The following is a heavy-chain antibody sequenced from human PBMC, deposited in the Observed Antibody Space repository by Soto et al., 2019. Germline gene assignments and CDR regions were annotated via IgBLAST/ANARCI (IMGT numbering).Heavy chain of an antibody. CDR3: AVTYYDFWRGYSARYYYYGMDV. V-gene: IGHV1-69*06. Sequence: SVKVSCKASGGTFSSYAISWVRQAPGQGLEWMGGIIPIFGTAYYAQEFQGRGTITADKSTSTAYMELSSLRSEDTAVYYCAVTYYDFWRGYSARYYYYGMDVWGQGTTVTVSS. D-gene: IGHD3-3*01. CDR1: GGTFSSYA. J-gene: IGHJ6*02. CDR2: IIPIFGTA.